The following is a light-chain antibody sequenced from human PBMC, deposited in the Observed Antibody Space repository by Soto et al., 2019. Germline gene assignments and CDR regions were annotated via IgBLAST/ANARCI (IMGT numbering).Light chain of an antibody. CDR1: QSISSY. J-gene: IGKJ3*01. CDR2: DAS. V-gene: IGKV3-11*01. CDR3: HQRSTWPFT. Sequence: EIVLTQSPATLSLSPGERATLSCRASQSISSYLAWYQQKPDQAPRLLIYDASNRATGIPARFSGSGSGTEVTLTISSLEPEDFAVYYCHQRSTWPFTFGPGTKVDIK.